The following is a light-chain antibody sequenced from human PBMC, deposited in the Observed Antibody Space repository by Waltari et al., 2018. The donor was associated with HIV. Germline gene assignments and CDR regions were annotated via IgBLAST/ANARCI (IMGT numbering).Light chain of an antibody. V-gene: IGLV1-44*01. CDR1: SSNIGRNT. Sequence: SVLTQPPSASGTPGQRVTISCSGSSSNIGRNTVHWYQQLPGTAPKLLIYSNNQRPSGVPDRFSGSKSGTSASLAISGLQSEDEADYYCAAWDDSLNGPVFGGGTKLTVL. J-gene: IGLJ3*02. CDR2: SNN. CDR3: AAWDDSLNGPV.